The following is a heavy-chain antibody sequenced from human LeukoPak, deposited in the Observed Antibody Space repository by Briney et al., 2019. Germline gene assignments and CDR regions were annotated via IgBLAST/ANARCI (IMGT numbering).Heavy chain of an antibody. D-gene: IGHD3-3*01. CDR3: ASGGVAIDY. CDR2: IYTSGST. V-gene: IGHV4-4*07. J-gene: IGHJ4*02. Sequence: SETLSLTCSVSGGSMSGYYWSWIRQPAGKGLEWIGRIYTSGSTNYNPSLKSRVTISVDTSKNQFSLKLSSVTAADTAVYYCASGGVAIDYWGQGTLVTVSS. CDR1: GGSMSGYY.